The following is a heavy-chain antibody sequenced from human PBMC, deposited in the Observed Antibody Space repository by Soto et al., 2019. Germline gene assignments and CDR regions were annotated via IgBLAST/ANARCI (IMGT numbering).Heavy chain of an antibody. D-gene: IGHD6-25*01. CDR2: INKDGSQK. V-gene: IGHV3-7*01. CDR3: VKEIAAAQ. CDR1: GFTFSNYW. J-gene: IGHJ4*02. Sequence: EVQLVESGGALVQPGGSLRPTCATSGFTFSNYWMTWVRQAPGKGLEWVANINKDGSQKSFVDSVKGRFTISRDNAKSSLYLQMNSLRAEDTTIYYCVKEIAAAQWGQGTPVTVSS.